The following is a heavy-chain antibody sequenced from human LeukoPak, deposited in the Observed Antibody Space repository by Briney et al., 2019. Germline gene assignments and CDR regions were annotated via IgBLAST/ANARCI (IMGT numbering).Heavy chain of an antibody. CDR2: ISISGENT. Sequence: GGSLRLSCAASGFTFSSYAMSWVRLAPGKGLEWVSAISISGENTYYADSVKGRFTISRDTSRNTLYLQMHSLRAEDTAVYYCARLISTSSSRFSDYWGQGTLVTVSS. D-gene: IGHD6-6*01. V-gene: IGHV3-23*01. CDR3: ARLISTSSSRFSDY. CDR1: GFTFSSYA. J-gene: IGHJ4*02.